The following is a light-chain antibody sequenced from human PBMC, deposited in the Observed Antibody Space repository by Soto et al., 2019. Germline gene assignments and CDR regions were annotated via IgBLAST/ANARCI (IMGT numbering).Light chain of an antibody. CDR3: QQYYSYPLIT. Sequence: AIRMTQSPSSLSASTGDRVTITCRASQGISNYLAWYQQKPWKAPKLLIYAASTLQSGVPSRFSGSGSGTDFTLTISCLQSEDFATYYCQQYYSYPLITFGQGTRLEIK. J-gene: IGKJ5*01. CDR1: QGISNY. V-gene: IGKV1-8*01. CDR2: AAS.